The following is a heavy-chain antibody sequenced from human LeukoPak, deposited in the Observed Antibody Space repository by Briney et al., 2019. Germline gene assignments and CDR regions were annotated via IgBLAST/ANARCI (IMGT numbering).Heavy chain of an antibody. CDR1: GFTFSSYA. D-gene: IGHD6-13*01. CDR2: ISSNGGST. V-gene: IGHV3-64D*06. J-gene: IGHJ4*02. Sequence: GGSLRLSWSASGFTFSSYAMHWVRQAPAKGLEYVSAISSNGGSTYYADSAKGRFTISRDNSKNTLYLQMSSLRAEDTAVYYCVKDKQQLVLGYFDYWGQGTLVTVSS. CDR3: VKDKQQLVLGYFDY.